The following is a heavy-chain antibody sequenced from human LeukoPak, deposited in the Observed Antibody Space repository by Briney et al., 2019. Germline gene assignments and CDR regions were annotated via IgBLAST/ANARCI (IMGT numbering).Heavy chain of an antibody. V-gene: IGHV3-48*01. CDR2: IIDSGKTV. D-gene: IGHD3-22*01. Sequence: GGSLRLSCAVSGFTFSNYSMNWVRQTPGKGLEWIAYIIDSGKTVYYADSVKGRFTISRDNAKNSLYLQMNSLRAEDTAVYYCARADSTMVVWHFDYWGQRALVTVSS. CDR3: ARADSTMVVWHFDY. J-gene: IGHJ4*02. CDR1: GFTFSNYS.